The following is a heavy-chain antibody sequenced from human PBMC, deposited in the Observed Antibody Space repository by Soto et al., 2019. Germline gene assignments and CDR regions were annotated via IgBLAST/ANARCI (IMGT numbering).Heavy chain of an antibody. V-gene: IGHV1-18*01. CDR2: ISAYNGNT. CDR1: GYTFTSYG. CDR3: ARGPSYDSSGYYEDWYCDL. Sequence: GASVKVSCKASGYTFTSYGISWVRQAPGQGLEWMGWISAYNGNTNYAQKLQGRVTMTTDTSTSTAYMELRSLRSDDTAVYYCARGPSYDSSGYYEDWYCDLWGRGTLVTVSS. J-gene: IGHJ2*01. D-gene: IGHD3-22*01.